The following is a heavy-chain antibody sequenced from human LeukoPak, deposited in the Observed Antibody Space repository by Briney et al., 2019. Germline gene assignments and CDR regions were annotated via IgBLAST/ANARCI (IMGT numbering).Heavy chain of an antibody. CDR3: ASFEPHPNSSSWDYYYYGMDV. V-gene: IGHV3-33*01. D-gene: IGHD6-13*01. Sequence: PGGSLRLSCAASGFTFSSYGMHWVRQAPGKGLEWMAVIWYDGSNKYYADSVKGRFTISRDNSKNTLYLQMNSLRAEDTAVYYCASFEPHPNSSSWDYYYYGMDVWGQGTTVTVSS. J-gene: IGHJ6*02. CDR1: GFTFSSYG. CDR2: IWYDGSNK.